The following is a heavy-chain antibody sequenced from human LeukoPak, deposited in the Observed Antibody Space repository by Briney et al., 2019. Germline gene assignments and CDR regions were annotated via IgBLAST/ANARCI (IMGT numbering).Heavy chain of an antibody. V-gene: IGHV1-24*01. CDR3: ASLTGDENFDY. CDR1: VYTLSEFS. Sequence: ASVKVSRKVSVYTLSEFSIHWVRQAPGKGLEWMGGFHPEDGETIYVQKFQGRVTVTEDTSTDTAYMELSSLRSEDTAVYYCASLTGDENFDYWGQGTLVTVSS. J-gene: IGHJ4*02. D-gene: IGHD7-27*01. CDR2: FHPEDGET.